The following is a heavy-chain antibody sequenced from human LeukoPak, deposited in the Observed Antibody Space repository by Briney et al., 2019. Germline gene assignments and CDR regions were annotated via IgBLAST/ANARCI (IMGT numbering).Heavy chain of an antibody. Sequence: GGSLRLSCAASGFTFSGSPMHWVRQASGKGLEWVGRIRTKATSYDAAYAASVKGRFTISRDDSKNTAYLQMNSLKTEDTAMYYCSRKGCGATGCYTNDYWGQGALVTVSS. J-gene: IGHJ4*02. D-gene: IGHD2-21*01. CDR3: SRKGCGATGCYTNDY. CDR1: GFTFSGSP. V-gene: IGHV3-73*01. CDR2: IRTKATSYDA.